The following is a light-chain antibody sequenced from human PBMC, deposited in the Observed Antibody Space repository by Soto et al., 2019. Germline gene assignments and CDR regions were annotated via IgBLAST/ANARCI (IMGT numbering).Light chain of an antibody. CDR2: AAS. Sequence: DIQMTQPPSSVSASVGDRVTITCRASQGISGWLAWYQQKPGKAPKLLIYAASTLETGVASRFSGVRSGTDFTLTINNLQPEDFATYYCQDATISQLTFGGGTKVEIK. CDR1: QGISGW. J-gene: IGKJ4*01. CDR3: QDATISQLT. V-gene: IGKV1-12*01.